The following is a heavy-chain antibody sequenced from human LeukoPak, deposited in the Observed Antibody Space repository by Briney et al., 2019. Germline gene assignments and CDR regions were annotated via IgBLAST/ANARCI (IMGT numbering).Heavy chain of an antibody. Sequence: GGSLRLSCAASGFTFSSYSMNWVRQAPGKGLEWVSSISSSSSYIYYADSVKGRFTISRDNAKNSLYLQMNSLRAEDTAVYYCARGDHVRLFDCWGQGTLVTVSS. V-gene: IGHV3-21*01. CDR1: GFTFSSYS. J-gene: IGHJ4*02. CDR3: ARGDHVRLFDC. CDR2: ISSSSSYI. D-gene: IGHD1-14*01.